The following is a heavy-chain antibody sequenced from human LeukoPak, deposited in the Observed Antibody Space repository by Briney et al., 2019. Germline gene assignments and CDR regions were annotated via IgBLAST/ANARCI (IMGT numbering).Heavy chain of an antibody. V-gene: IGHV4-34*01. D-gene: IGHD5-12*01. CDR1: GGSFSGYY. CDR2: INHSGST. CDR3: ARGRDGYNFGSLDY. Sequence: PSETLSLTCAVYGGSFSGYYWSWIRQPPGKGLEWIGEINHSGSTNYNPSLKSRVTISVDTSKNQFSLKLSSVTAADTAVYYCARGRDGYNFGSLDYWGQGTLVTVSS. J-gene: IGHJ4*02.